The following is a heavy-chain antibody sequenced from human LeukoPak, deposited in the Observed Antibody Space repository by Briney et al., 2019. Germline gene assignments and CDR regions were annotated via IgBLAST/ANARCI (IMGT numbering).Heavy chain of an antibody. CDR2: ISGIGGST. V-gene: IGHV3-23*01. Sequence: PGGSLRLSCAASGFTFSSYAMSWVRQAPGKGLGWVSAISGIGGSTYYADSVKGRFTISRDNSKITLYLQMNSLRAEDTAVYYCARDVRDIVVVPAAKAYYYYGMDVWGQGTTVTVSS. D-gene: IGHD2-2*01. CDR3: ARDVRDIVVVPAAKAYYYYGMDV. J-gene: IGHJ6*02. CDR1: GFTFSSYA.